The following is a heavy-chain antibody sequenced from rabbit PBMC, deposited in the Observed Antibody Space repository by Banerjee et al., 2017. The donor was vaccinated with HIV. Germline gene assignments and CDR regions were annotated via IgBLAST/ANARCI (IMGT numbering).Heavy chain of an antibody. CDR1: GFSFSSSDN. CDR2: IYTGDGYT. J-gene: IGHJ4*01. CDR3: ARASTSGYYNL. D-gene: IGHD1-1*01. V-gene: IGHV1S45*01. Sequence: QEQLEESGGDLVKPEGSLTLTCTASGFSFSSSDNMCWVRQAPGKGLEWIACIYTGDGYTYYASWAKGRFTISKTSSTTVTLQMTSLTAADTTTYFCARASTSGYYNLWGQGTLVTVS.